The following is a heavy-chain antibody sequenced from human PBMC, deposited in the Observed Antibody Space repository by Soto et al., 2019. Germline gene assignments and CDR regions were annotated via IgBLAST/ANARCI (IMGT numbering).Heavy chain of an antibody. CDR3: ARVPGI. CDR2: IYHSGST. V-gene: IGHV4-30-2*01. D-gene: IGHD1-26*01. CDR1: GGSINSCGYS. Sequence: SETLSLTCAVSGGSINSCGYSWSWIRQPPGKGLEWIGYIYHSGSTYYNPSLKSRVTTSVDRSKNQFSLKLSSVTAADTAVYYCARVPGIWGQGTLVTVSS. J-gene: IGHJ4*02.